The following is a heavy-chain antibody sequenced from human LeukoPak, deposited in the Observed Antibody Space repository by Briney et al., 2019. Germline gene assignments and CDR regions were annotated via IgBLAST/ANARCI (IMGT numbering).Heavy chain of an antibody. Sequence: ASVKVSCKASGYTFTSYGISWVRQAPGQGLEWMGWISAYNGNTNYAQKLQGRVTMTTDTSTSTACMELRSLRSDDTAVYYCARVDIVVVPAAKGPYYYYGMDVWGQGTTVTVSS. CDR3: ARVDIVVVPAAKGPYYYYGMDV. D-gene: IGHD2-2*03. J-gene: IGHJ6*02. CDR1: GYTFTSYG. V-gene: IGHV1-18*01. CDR2: ISAYNGNT.